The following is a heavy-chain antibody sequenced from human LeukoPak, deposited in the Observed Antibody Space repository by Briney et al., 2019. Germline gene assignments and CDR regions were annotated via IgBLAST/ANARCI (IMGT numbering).Heavy chain of an antibody. Sequence: ASVNVSCKASGYTFTAYYIHWVRQAPGQGLEWIGWINTISGGTNYAQKFQGRVTMTRDTSISTAYMELSRRTSDDTAVYYCARGREVAGTVGYWGHGTLVTVSS. CDR3: ARGREVAGTVGY. D-gene: IGHD6-19*01. CDR2: INTISGGT. V-gene: IGHV1-2*02. J-gene: IGHJ4*01. CDR1: GYTFTAYY.